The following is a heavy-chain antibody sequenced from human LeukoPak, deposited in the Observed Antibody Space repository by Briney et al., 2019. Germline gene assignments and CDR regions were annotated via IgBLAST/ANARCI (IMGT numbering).Heavy chain of an antibody. CDR1: GYTPTELS. CDR2: FDPEDGET. Sequence: ASVKVSCKVSGYTPTELSMHWVRQAPGKGLEWMGGFDPEDGETIYAQKFQGRVTMTEDTSTDTAYMELSSLRSEDTAVYYCATDRIRTYYFDYWGQGTLVTVSS. V-gene: IGHV1-24*01. CDR3: ATDRIRTYYFDY. D-gene: IGHD5-18*01. J-gene: IGHJ4*02.